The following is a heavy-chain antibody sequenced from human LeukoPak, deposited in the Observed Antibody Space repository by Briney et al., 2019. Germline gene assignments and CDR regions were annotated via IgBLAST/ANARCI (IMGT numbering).Heavy chain of an antibody. J-gene: IGHJ5*02. V-gene: IGHV3-74*01. D-gene: IGHD1-14*01. CDR1: GFTFSTYW. CDR3: AREARKGFDP. Sequence: GGSLRLSCAASGFTFSTYWMHWVRQAPGKGLVRVSRISSDGSSTTYADSVKGRFTISRDNAKNTLYLQMNSLRAEDTAVYYCAREARKGFDPWGQGTLVTVFS. CDR2: ISSDGSST.